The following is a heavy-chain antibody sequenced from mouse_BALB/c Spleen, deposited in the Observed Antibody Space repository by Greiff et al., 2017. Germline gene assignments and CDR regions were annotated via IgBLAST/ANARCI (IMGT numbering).Heavy chain of an antibody. V-gene: IGHV14-3*02. CDR2: IDPANGNT. D-gene: IGHD2-10*02. Sequence: VQLKESGAELVKPGASVKLSCTASGFNIKDTYMHWVKQRPEQGLEWIGRIDPANGNTKYDPKFQGKATITADTSSNTAYLQLSSLTSEDTAVYYCAGYGLYYFDYWGQGTTLTVSS. J-gene: IGHJ2*01. CDR3: AGYGLYYFDY. CDR1: GFNIKDTY.